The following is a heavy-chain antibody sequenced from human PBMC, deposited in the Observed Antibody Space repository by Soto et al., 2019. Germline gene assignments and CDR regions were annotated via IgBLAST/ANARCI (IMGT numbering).Heavy chain of an antibody. CDR2: IYYSGST. CDR1: GGSISSYD. V-gene: IGHV4-59*01. Sequence: SETLSLTCTVSGGSISSYDWSWIRQPPGKGLEWIGYIYYSGSTNYNPSLKSRVTISVDTSKNQFSLKLSSVTAADTAVYYCARDLGYSYGSVWFAPWGQGTLVTVSS. D-gene: IGHD5-18*01. J-gene: IGHJ5*02. CDR3: ARDLGYSYGSVWFAP.